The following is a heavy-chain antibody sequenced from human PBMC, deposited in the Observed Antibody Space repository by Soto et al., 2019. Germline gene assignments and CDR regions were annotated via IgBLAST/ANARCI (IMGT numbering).Heavy chain of an antibody. CDR1: GFTFSDHY. V-gene: IGHV3-72*01. Sequence: EVQLVESGGGLVQPGGSLRLSCAASGFTFSDHYMDWVRQAPGKGLEWVACSRNRVNSHTTEYAASVKGRFTISRDESQSSLYLQMNSLKIEDTAVYYCTRGLLGGAPSYTFHGMDVWGQGTTVTVSS. D-gene: IGHD1-26*01. CDR3: TRGLLGGAPSYTFHGMDV. J-gene: IGHJ6*01. CDR2: SRNRVNSHTT.